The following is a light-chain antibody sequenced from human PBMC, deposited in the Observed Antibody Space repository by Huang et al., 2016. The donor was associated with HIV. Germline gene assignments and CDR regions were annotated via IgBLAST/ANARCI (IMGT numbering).Light chain of an antibody. CDR2: DAS. V-gene: IGKV3-11*01. Sequence: EIVLTQSPATLSFFPGQRVSLSCRASQHITTHLAWYQQRPGQPPRLRIYDASSRVPGVAARFSGSGSGTDFTLTISSLESEDFATYYCQQRVNGLTFGGGTKV. J-gene: IGKJ4*01. CDR1: QHITTH. CDR3: QQRVNGLT.